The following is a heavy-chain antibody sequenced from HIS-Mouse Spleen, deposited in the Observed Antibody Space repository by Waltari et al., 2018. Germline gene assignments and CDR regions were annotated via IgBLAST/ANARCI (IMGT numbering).Heavy chain of an antibody. D-gene: IGHD4-17*01. CDR3: ARDWYGGNKKLLSYYFDY. CDR1: GYTFTSYY. CDR2: ISPSGGST. J-gene: IGHJ4*02. V-gene: IGHV1-46*03. Sequence: QVQLVQSGAEVKKPGASVKVSCKASGYTFTSYYMHWVRQAPGQGLEWIGIISPSGGSTSYAQKFQGRVTMTRDTSTSTVYMGLGSLRSEDTAVYYCARDWYGGNKKLLSYYFDYWGQGTLVTVSS.